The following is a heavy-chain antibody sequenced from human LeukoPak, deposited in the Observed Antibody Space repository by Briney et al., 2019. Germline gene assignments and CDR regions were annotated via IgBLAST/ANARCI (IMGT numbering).Heavy chain of an antibody. J-gene: IGHJ4*02. CDR1: GFSISSGYF. D-gene: IGHD6-13*01. Sequence: KPSETLSLTCAVSGFSISSGYFWGWIRRPPGKGLEWIGTIHYPESTYYNPSLSSRLTISIDTSKNHFSLKLSSVTAADTALYYCARGRGRQVGTRWHPDTHHDYWGQGILVTVSS. CDR3: ARGRGRQVGTRWHPDTHHDY. CDR2: IHYPEST. V-gene: IGHV4-38-2*01.